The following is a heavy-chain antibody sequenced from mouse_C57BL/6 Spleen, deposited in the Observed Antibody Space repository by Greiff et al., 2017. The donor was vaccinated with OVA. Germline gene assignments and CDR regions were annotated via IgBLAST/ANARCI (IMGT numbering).Heavy chain of an antibody. Sequence: EVQLVESGPGLVKPSQSLSLTCSVTGYSITSGYYWNWIRQFPGNKLEWMGYISYDGSNNYNPSLKNRISITRDTSKNQFFLKLNSVTTEDTATYYCAREEVLTGTFDYWGQGTTLTVSS. CDR3: AREEVLTGTFDY. CDR1: GYSITSGYY. V-gene: IGHV3-6*01. D-gene: IGHD4-1*01. J-gene: IGHJ2*01. CDR2: ISYDGSN.